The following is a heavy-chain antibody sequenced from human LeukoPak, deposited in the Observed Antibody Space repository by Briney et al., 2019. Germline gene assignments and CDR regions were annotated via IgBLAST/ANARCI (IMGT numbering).Heavy chain of an antibody. Sequence: SPTLSLTRAISVDSVSINSAAWSWIRQSPARGLEWLGRIYYRSKWYNQYAVSVKSRITTNPDTSKNQFSLQLNAVTPEDTAVDYCARDLALCSGGLDPWGQGTLVTVSS. V-gene: IGHV6-1*01. CDR3: ARDLALCSGGLDP. CDR2: IYYRSKWYN. CDR1: VDSVSINSAA. J-gene: IGHJ5*02. D-gene: IGHD2-15*01.